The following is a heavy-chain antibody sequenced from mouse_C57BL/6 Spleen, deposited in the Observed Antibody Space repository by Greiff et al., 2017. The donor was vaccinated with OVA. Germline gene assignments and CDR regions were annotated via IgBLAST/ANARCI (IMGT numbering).Heavy chain of an antibody. CDR2: IYPYNGVS. V-gene: IGHV1-31*01. Sequence: EVQLQQSGPELVKPGASVKISCKASGYSFTGYYMHWVKQSHGNILDWIGYIYPYNGVSSYNQKFKGKATLTVDKSSSTAYMELRSLTSEDSAVYYCARRGEDYDGSGNWYFDVWGTGTTVTVSS. J-gene: IGHJ1*03. CDR3: ARRGEDYDGSGNWYFDV. CDR1: GYSFTGYY. D-gene: IGHD1-1*01.